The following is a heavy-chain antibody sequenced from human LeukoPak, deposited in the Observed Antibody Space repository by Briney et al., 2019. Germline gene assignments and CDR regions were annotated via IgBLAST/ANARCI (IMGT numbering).Heavy chain of an antibody. J-gene: IGHJ5*02. CDR2: INHSGST. CDR3: ARVIIVGATFGPGDRVWFDP. D-gene: IGHD1-26*01. Sequence: SETLSLTCAVYGGSFSGYYWSWIRQPPGKGLEWIGEINHSGSTNYNPSLKSRVTISVDTSKNQLSLKLSSVTAADTAVYYCARVIIVGATFGPGDRVWFDPWGQGTLVTVSS. CDR1: GGSFSGYY. V-gene: IGHV4-34*01.